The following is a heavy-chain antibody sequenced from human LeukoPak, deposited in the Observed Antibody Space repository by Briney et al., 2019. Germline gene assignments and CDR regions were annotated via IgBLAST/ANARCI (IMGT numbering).Heavy chain of an antibody. Sequence: PSETLSLTCAVYGRSFSGYYWSWIRQPPGKWLEWIGEINHSGSTNYNPSLKSRVTISVDTSKNQFSLKLSSVTAADTAVYYCARGAPPYYYDISGYYPRNPFDYWGQGTLVTVSS. V-gene: IGHV4-34*01. D-gene: IGHD3-22*01. J-gene: IGHJ4*02. CDR2: INHSGST. CDR3: ARGAPPYYYDISGYYPRNPFDY. CDR1: GRSFSGYY.